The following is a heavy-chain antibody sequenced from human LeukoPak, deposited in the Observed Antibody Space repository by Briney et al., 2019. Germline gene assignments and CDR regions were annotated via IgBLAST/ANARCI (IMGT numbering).Heavy chain of an antibody. CDR2: TSSSGSTI. J-gene: IGHJ4*02. D-gene: IGHD6-13*01. V-gene: IGHV3-11*04. CDR1: GFTFSAYY. Sequence: GGSLRLSCAASGFTFSAYYMSWVRQAPGKGLEWVSYTSSSGSTIYYADSVKGRFTISRDNAKNSLYLQMNSLRAEDTAVYYCAIIPRAAAGPSARSPFHYWGQGTLVTVSS. CDR3: AIIPRAAAGPSARSPFHY.